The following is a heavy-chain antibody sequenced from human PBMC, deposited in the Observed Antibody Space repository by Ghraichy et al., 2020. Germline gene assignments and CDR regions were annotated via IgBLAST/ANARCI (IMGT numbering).Heavy chain of an antibody. J-gene: IGHJ3*02. D-gene: IGHD2-15*01. CDR3: AREEGGYCSVINCCGGFDM. Sequence: GGSLRLSCAASGFTFRNSWMNWVRQAPGKGLEWVANIKEDGSEKFYVESVEGRFNISRDNAKSSLYLQMNSLRVEDTAVYYCAREEGGYCSVINCCGGFDMWGQGTLVTVSS. CDR2: IKEDGSEK. V-gene: IGHV3-7*01. CDR1: GFTFRNSW.